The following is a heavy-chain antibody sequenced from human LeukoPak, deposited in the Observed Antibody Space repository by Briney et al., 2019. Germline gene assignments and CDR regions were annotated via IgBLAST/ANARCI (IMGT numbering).Heavy chain of an antibody. CDR1: GYTFTGYY. CDR2: INPNSGGT. D-gene: IGHD3-22*01. J-gene: IGHJ6*03. Sequence: ASVKVSCKASGYTFTGYYMHWVRQAPGQGLEWMGRINPNSGGTNYAQKFQGRVTMTRDTSISTAYMELSRLRSDDTAVYYCARLTTMTIGTYYYYMDVWGKGTTVIVSS. CDR3: ARLTTMTIGTYYYYMDV. V-gene: IGHV1-2*06.